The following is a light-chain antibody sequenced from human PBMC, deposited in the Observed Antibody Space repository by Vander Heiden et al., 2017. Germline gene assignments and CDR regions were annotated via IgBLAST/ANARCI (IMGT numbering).Light chain of an antibody. Sequence: DIQLTQSPSTLSASVGDRVTITCRASQSISSWLAWYQQKPGKAPKLLIYKASSLESGVPSRFSGSGSGTEFTLTISSLQPDDFATYYCQQYKSDAHTFGQGTKLEIK. CDR3: QQYKSDAHT. CDR1: QSISSW. V-gene: IGKV1-5*03. CDR2: KAS. J-gene: IGKJ2*01.